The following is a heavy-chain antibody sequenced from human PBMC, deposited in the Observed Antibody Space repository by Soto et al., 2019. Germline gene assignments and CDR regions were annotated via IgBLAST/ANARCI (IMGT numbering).Heavy chain of an antibody. CDR3: ARLSSTNGVRLVDY. CDR2: IYYSGST. CDR1: GGSISSYY. Sequence: PSETXSLTCTVSGGSISSYYWSWIRQPPGKGLEWIGYIYYSGSTNYNPSLKSRVTISVDTSKNQFSLKLSSVTAADTAVYYCARLSSTNGVRLVDYWGQGTLVTVSS. V-gene: IGHV4-59*08. D-gene: IGHD2-8*01. J-gene: IGHJ4*02.